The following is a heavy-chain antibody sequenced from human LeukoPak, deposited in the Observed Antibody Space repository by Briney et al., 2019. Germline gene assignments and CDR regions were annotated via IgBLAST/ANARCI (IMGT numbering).Heavy chain of an antibody. V-gene: IGHV4-4*07. CDR2: IYTSGST. Sequence: SETLSLTCAVYGGSFSGYYWSWIRQPAGKGLEWIGRIYTSGSTNYNPSLKSRVTMSVDTSKNQFSLKLSSVTAADTAVYYCARDEYYYDSSGYYDWFDPWGQGTLVTVSS. D-gene: IGHD3-22*01. CDR3: ARDEYYYDSSGYYDWFDP. CDR1: GGSFSGYY. J-gene: IGHJ5*02.